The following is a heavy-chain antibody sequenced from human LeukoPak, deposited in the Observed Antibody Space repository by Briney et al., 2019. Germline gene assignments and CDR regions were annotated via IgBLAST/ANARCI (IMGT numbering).Heavy chain of an antibody. CDR1: GGSISSYY. V-gene: IGHV4-59*01. CDR3: ARFPGIAAADY. D-gene: IGHD6-13*01. Sequence: SETLSLTCTVSGGSISSYYWSWIRQPPGKGLEWIGYVYNSGSPNYNTSLKSRVTISVDTSKNQFSLKLNSVTAADTAVYYCARFPGIAAADYWGQGTLVTVSS. J-gene: IGHJ4*02. CDR2: VYNSGSP.